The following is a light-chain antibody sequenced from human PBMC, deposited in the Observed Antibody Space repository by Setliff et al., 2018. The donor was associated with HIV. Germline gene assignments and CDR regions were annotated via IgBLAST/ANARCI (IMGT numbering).Light chain of an antibody. CDR2: EVN. V-gene: IGLV2-23*02. CDR1: KNDVGGHDV. J-gene: IGLJ1*01. Sequence: QSALTQPASVSGSPGQSITVSCTGTKNDVGGHDVVSWYQQYPGKAPKLIIYEVNKRPSGLSNRFSGSKSGNTASLTISGLQAEDEAEYYCCSYENSGTFYVFGTGTKVTVL. CDR3: CSYENSGTFYV.